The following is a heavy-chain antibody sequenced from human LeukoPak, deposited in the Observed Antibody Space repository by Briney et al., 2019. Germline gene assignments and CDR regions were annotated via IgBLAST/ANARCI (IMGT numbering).Heavy chain of an antibody. CDR1: GFTFSSYE. CDR3: ARDQYDFWSGYYGMDV. J-gene: IGHJ6*02. D-gene: IGHD3-3*01. V-gene: IGHV3-48*03. Sequence: GGSLRLSCAASGFTFSSYEMNWVRQAPGKGLEWVSYISSSGSTIYYAGSVKGRFTISRDNAKNSLYLQMNSLRAEDTAVYYCARDQYDFWSGYYGMDVWGQGTTVTVSS. CDR2: ISSSGSTI.